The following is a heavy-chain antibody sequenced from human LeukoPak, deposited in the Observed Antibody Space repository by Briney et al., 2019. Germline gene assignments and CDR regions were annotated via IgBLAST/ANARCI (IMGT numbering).Heavy chain of an antibody. J-gene: IGHJ4*02. CDR1: GFTFSDYY. V-gene: IGHV3-11*04. D-gene: IGHD1-26*01. CDR2: ISGSGSTM. Sequence: NPGGSLRLSCAASGFTFSDYYMSWIRQAPGKGLEWVSYISGSGSTMYYADSVKGRFTISRDNAKNSLYLQLNSLRAEDTAVYYCARDEEVVGPTHYWGQGTLVTVSS. CDR3: ARDEEVVGPTHY.